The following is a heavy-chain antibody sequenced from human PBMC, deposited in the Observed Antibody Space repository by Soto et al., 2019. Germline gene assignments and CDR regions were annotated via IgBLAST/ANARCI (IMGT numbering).Heavy chain of an antibody. V-gene: IGHV3-73*02. CDR2: IRSKGNNYAT. D-gene: IGHD3-10*01. Sequence: EVQLVESGGGLVQPGGSLKLSCAASGFTFSGSAVHWVRQASGKGLEWVGRIRSKGNNYATAYAASVKGRFTISRNDSKSTAYLQMNSLKTEDTAVYYCTRRNEDEDGGEYHWGQGTLVTVSS. CDR1: GFTFSGSA. CDR3: TRRNEDEDGGEYH. J-gene: IGHJ5*02.